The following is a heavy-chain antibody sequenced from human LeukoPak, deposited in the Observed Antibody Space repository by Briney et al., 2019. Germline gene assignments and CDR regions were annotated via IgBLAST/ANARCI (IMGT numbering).Heavy chain of an antibody. D-gene: IGHD2-2*03. CDR1: GFTFSSYS. CDR3: ARGGYCSSTSCVAGFDY. Sequence: GGSLRLSCAASGFTFSSYSMNWVRQAPAKGLEWVSSISSSSSYIYYADSVKGRFTISRDNAKNSLYLQMNSLRAEDTAVYYCARGGYCSSTSCVAGFDYWGQGTLVTVSS. J-gene: IGHJ4*02. CDR2: ISSSSSYI. V-gene: IGHV3-21*01.